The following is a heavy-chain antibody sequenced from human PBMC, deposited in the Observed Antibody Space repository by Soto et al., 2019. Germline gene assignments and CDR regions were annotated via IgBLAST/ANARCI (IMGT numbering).Heavy chain of an antibody. J-gene: IGHJ4*02. D-gene: IGHD6-13*01. CDR2: IYYSGST. CDR1: GGSISSGGYY. Sequence: QVQLQESGPGLVKPSQTLSLTCTVSGGSISSGGYYWSWIRQHPGQGLEWIGYIYYSGSTYYNPSLRSRVTLSVDTSKNQCSLKLSSVTAAETAVYYCARSPLGDYPDYWGRGTLVTVSS. CDR3: ARSPLGDYPDY. V-gene: IGHV4-31*03.